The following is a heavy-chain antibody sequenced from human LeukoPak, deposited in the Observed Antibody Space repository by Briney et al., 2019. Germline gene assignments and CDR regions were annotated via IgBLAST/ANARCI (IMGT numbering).Heavy chain of an antibody. CDR3: ARDRADSSGWFNYWYFAL. J-gene: IGHJ2*01. D-gene: IGHD6-19*01. V-gene: IGHV3-7*03. CDR2: IKQDGSEK. CDR1: GLTLSTFW. Sequence: GGSLRLSCAASGLTLSTFWMSWVRKVPGKGLEWVANIKQDGSEKYFVDSVKGRFTISRDNSKNTLYLQMNSLRTEDTAAYYCARDRADSSGWFNYWYFALWGRGTLVTVSS.